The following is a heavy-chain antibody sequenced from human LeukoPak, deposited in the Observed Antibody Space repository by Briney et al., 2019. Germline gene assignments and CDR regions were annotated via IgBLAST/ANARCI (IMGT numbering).Heavy chain of an antibody. V-gene: IGHV4-34*01. CDR2: INHSGST. Sequence: SETLSLTCAVYGGSFSGYYWSWIRQPPGKGLEWIGEINHSGSTNYNPSLKSRVTISVDTSKNQFSLKLSSVIAADTAVYYCARGGGSFDYWGQGTLVTVSS. CDR1: GGSFSGYY. D-gene: IGHD3-16*01. J-gene: IGHJ4*02. CDR3: ARGGGSFDY.